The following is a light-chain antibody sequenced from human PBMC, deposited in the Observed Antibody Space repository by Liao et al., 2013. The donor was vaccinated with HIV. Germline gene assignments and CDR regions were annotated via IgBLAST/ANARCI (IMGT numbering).Light chain of an antibody. CDR1: YIGNKG. V-gene: IGLV3-21*01. CDR2: SDS. J-gene: IGLJ3*02. CDR3: QAWDSTTWV. Sequence: SYELTQPPSVSVAPGKTASITCGGNYIGNKGVYWYQQKPGQAPVMVISSDSDRPSGIPERFSGSNSGNTATLTISGTQALDEADYYCQAWDSTTWVFGGGTKLTVL.